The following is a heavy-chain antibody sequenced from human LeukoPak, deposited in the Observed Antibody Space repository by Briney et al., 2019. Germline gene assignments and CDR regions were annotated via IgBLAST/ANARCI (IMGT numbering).Heavy chain of an antibody. CDR1: GFTFNGYG. V-gene: IGHV3-20*04. CDR3: ARELGYCSGGSCERNYSFDY. CDR2: ISWSGGST. D-gene: IGHD2-15*01. J-gene: IGHJ4*02. Sequence: GGSLRLSCAASGFTFNGYGMSWVRQAPGKGLEWVSYISWSGGSTGYADSVKGRFTISRDNAKNSLYLQMNSLRAEDTAVYYWARELGYCSGGSCERNYSFDYWGQGTLVTVSS.